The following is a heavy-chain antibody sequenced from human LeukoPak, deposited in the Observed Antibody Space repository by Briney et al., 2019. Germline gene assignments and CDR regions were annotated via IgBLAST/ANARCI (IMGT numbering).Heavy chain of an antibody. V-gene: IGHV6-1*01. CDR1: GDSVSSNSAS. CDR2: TLYRTKWYN. CDR3: ARSHYYGMDV. Sequence: SQTLSLTCAISGDSVSSNSASWNWIRQSPSRGLEWLRKTLYRTKWYNDYVVSVKSRITINPDTSKNQFSLQLNSVTPEDTAVYYCARSHYYGMDVWGQGTTVTVAS. J-gene: IGHJ6*02.